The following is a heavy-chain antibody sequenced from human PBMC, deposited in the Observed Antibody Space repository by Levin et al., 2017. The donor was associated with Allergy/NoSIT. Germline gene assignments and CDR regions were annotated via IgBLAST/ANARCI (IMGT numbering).Heavy chain of an antibody. V-gene: IGHV4-4*07. D-gene: IGHD4-17*01. CDR2: LYTRGST. CDR3: AGGYDYGNLH. J-gene: IGHJ4*02. CDR1: GGSINTYY. Sequence: SETLSLTCTVSGGSINTYYWSWIRQPAGKGLEWIGRLYTRGSTNYNPSLNSRVTMSIDTSKRQFSLNLTSVTAADTAVYFCAGGYDYGNLHWGQGTLVTVSS.